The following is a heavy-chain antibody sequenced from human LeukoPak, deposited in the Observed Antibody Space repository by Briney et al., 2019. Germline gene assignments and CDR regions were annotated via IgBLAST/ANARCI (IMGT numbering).Heavy chain of an antibody. CDR2: INSDGSST. Sequence: PGGSLRLSCAASGSTFSSYWMHWVRQAPGKGLVWVSRINSDGSSTNYADSVKGRFTISRDNAKNTLHLQMNSLRGEDTAVYYCARGSSSSWYSTPLDYWGQGTLVTVSS. CDR1: GSTFSSYW. V-gene: IGHV3-74*01. D-gene: IGHD6-13*01. J-gene: IGHJ4*02. CDR3: ARGSSSSWYSTPLDY.